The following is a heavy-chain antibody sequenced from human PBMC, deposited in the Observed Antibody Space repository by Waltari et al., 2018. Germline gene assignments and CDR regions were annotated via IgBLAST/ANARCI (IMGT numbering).Heavy chain of an antibody. Sequence: QVQLVQSGAEVKKPGASVKVSCKASGYTFTSYDINWVRQATGQGLEWMGWRNPNRGNTGDAQKFQGRVTITADKSTSTAYRELGSLRSEDTAVYYCARAAHSWPDYWGQGTLVTVSS. CDR1: GYTFTSYD. CDR2: RNPNRGNT. J-gene: IGHJ4*02. V-gene: IGHV1-8*02. CDR3: ARAAHSWPDY. D-gene: IGHD6-13*01.